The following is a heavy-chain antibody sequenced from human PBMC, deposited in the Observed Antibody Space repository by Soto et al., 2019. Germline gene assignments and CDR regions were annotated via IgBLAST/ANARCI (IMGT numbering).Heavy chain of an antibody. V-gene: IGHV3-73*01. J-gene: IGHJ4*02. CDR1: GFTLSGFD. Sequence: EVQLVESGGGLVQPGGSLKLSCAASGFTLSGFDIHWVRQASGKGPEWVGRIKTKVESYATELAASVKGRFTISRDDPKNTAYLEMNSLKTEDTAVYYCTRRYCSVGGCYSDFDYWGQGALVTVSS. CDR3: TRRYCSVGGCYSDFDY. D-gene: IGHD2-15*01. CDR2: IKTKVESYAT.